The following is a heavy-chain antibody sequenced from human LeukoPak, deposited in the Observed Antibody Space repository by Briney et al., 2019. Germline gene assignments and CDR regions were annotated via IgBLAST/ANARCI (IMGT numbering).Heavy chain of an antibody. Sequence: ASVKVSFKASGYTFTCYRIHWVRPPPGQGLEWMGWISVYNGNTNYAQKLQGRVTMTTDTSTSTAYMELRSLRSDDTAVYYCAREASGAPGTREFDYWGQGTLVTVSS. V-gene: IGHV1-18*01. CDR2: ISVYNGNT. CDR3: AREASGAPGTREFDY. D-gene: IGHD6-13*01. CDR1: GYTFTCYR. J-gene: IGHJ4*02.